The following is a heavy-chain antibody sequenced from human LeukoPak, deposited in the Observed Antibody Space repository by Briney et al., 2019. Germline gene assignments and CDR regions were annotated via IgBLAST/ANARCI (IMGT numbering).Heavy chain of an antibody. D-gene: IGHD6-19*01. CDR1: GDSVSSNNGA. Sequence: SQTLSLTCAISGDSVSSNNGAWNWIRQSPSRGLEWLGRTYYRSKWHNDYAVSMKGRITINPETSKNQFSLQLNSVTTEDTAVYYCARDEGSSGWYTFDYWGQGTLVTVSS. CDR2: TYYRSKWHN. V-gene: IGHV6-1*01. CDR3: ARDEGSSGWYTFDY. J-gene: IGHJ4*02.